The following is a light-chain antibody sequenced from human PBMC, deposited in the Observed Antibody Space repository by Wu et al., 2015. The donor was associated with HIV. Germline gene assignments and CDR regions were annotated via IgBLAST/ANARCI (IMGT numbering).Light chain of an antibody. V-gene: IGKV3-15*01. J-gene: IGKJ4*01. CDR3: QQYNNWPLT. CDR1: QSVSSS. CDR2: GAS. Sequence: EIVLTQSPGTLSLSPGERATLSCRASQSVSSSLAWYQQKPGQGPRLLIYGASTRATGIPARFSGSGSGTEFTLTISSLQSEDFAVYYCQQYNNWPLTFGGGTKVEIK.